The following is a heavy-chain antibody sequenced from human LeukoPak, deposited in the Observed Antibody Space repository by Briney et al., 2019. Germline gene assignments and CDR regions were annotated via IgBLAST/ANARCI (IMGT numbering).Heavy chain of an antibody. CDR3: ARLGGDYYDSSGYPLGAFDT. J-gene: IGHJ3*02. CDR2: IYYLLSN. D-gene: IGHD3-22*01. Sequence: SDTLSLPCSVSDGAVTTGSYYWSWIRRPPGKRLEWTSYIYYLLSNKYKSSLTSRVTMPVDPSKNQFSLILSFVTAADTAVYYYARLGGDYYDSSGYPLGAFDTWGQGTMVTVSS. CDR1: DGAVTTGSYY. V-gene: IGHV4-61*01.